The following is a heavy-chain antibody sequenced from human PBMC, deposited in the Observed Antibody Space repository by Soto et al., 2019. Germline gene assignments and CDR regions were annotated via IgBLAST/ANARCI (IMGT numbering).Heavy chain of an antibody. Sequence: SETLSLTCTVSGGSINSYYWTWIRQPPGEGLEWIGYIYYSGSTNYNPSLKSRITISVDTSKNQFSLKLNSVTPADTAVYYCASAGSTGREFDPWGQGALVTVSS. CDR2: IYYSGST. J-gene: IGHJ5*02. CDR1: GGSINSYY. D-gene: IGHD1-1*01. CDR3: ASAGSTGREFDP. V-gene: IGHV4-59*01.